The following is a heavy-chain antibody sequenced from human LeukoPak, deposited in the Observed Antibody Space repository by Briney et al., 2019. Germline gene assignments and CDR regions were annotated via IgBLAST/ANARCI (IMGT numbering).Heavy chain of an antibody. CDR3: STGPFDYYGSASYLANGMDV. CDR2: IKSRNDGGTT. V-gene: IGHV3-15*01. J-gene: IGHJ6*02. D-gene: IGHD3-10*01. CDR1: GFPFSNAW. Sequence: NPGGSLRLFCAASGFPFSNAWMRCVRRATGKGREWVGRIKSRNDGGTTDYTAPVKGRFTMSRDDSKNTLYLQMNSLKTEDTAVYYCSTGPFDYYGSASYLANGMDVWGQGTTVTVSS.